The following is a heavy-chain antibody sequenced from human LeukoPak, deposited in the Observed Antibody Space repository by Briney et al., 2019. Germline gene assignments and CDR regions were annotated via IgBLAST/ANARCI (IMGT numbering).Heavy chain of an antibody. V-gene: IGHV3-7*03. Sequence: SGGSLRLSCAASGFTFSSYWMNWARQAPGKGLEWVASINHNGNVNYYVDSVKGRFTISRDNAKNSPYLQMSNLRDEDTAVYYCARARPWDSSRSYYFGMDVWGHGTTVTVSS. J-gene: IGHJ6*02. CDR1: GFTFSSYW. CDR2: INHNGNVN. D-gene: IGHD3-22*01. CDR3: ARARPWDSSRSYYFGMDV.